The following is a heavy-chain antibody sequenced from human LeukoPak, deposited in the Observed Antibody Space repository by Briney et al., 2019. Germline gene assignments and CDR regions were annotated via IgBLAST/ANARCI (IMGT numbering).Heavy chain of an antibody. CDR1: GFTFSSYS. Sequence: GGSLRLSCAASGFTFSSYSMNWVRQAPGKGLGWVSSISSSSSYIYYADSVKGRFTISRDNAKNSMYLQMNSLRAEDTAVYYCARIAVAGTSWFDPWGQGTLVTVSS. V-gene: IGHV3-21*01. J-gene: IGHJ5*02. CDR2: ISSSSSYI. CDR3: ARIAVAGTSWFDP. D-gene: IGHD6-19*01.